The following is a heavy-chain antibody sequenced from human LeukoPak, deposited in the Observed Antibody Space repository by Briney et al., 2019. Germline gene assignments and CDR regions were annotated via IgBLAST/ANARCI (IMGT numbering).Heavy chain of an antibody. CDR3: ARDHSGSYAY. CDR1: GFTLSSYA. Sequence: PGGSLRLSCAASGFTLSSYAMSWVRQAPGKGLEWVSAISDTGNTYHADSVKGRFTISRDSSKNTLYLQMNSLRAEDTAVYYCARDHSGSYAYWGQRTLVTVSS. CDR2: ISDTGNT. V-gene: IGHV3-23*01. J-gene: IGHJ4*02. D-gene: IGHD1-26*01.